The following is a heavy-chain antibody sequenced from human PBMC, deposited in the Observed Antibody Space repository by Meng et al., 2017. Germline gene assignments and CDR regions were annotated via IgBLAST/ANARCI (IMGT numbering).Heavy chain of an antibody. Sequence: GESLKISCAASGFTFSSYEMNWVRQAPGKGLEWVSYISSSGITIYYADSVKGRFTISRDNAKNSLDQQMNSLRAEDTAVYYCARDRGQYCSGGSCYSGRKFDYWGQGTLVTVSS. CDR3: ARDRGQYCSGGSCYSGRKFDY. J-gene: IGHJ4*02. V-gene: IGHV3-48*03. D-gene: IGHD2-15*01. CDR1: GFTFSSYE. CDR2: ISSSGITI.